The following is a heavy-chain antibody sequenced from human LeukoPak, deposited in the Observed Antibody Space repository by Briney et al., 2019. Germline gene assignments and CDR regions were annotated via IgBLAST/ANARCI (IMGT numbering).Heavy chain of an antibody. Sequence: WGSVSLSCAASGFTFNSYGMFWVRQAPGKGLEWVAFIWPDGSNKLYGDSVKGRFTISRDNSKNTVYLQMNSLRAEDTAVYYCARDYCRTTSCLESWGQGTPVTVSS. CDR1: GFTFNSYG. CDR3: ARDYCRTTSCLES. J-gene: IGHJ4*02. V-gene: IGHV3-33*01. CDR2: IWPDGSNK. D-gene: IGHD2-2*01.